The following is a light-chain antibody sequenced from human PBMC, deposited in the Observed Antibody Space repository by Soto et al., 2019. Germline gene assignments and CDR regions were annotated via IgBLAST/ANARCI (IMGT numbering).Light chain of an antibody. V-gene: IGLV2-14*01. Sequence: QSALTQAASVSGSPGQSITISCTGTSSDVGAYDYVTWYQQHPGKAPKVMIYKVSNRPSGVSNRFSGSKSGNTASLTISVLQAEDEADYYCSSYTTGSLVVFGGGTQLTVL. CDR1: SSDVGAYDY. CDR3: SSYTTGSLVV. CDR2: KVS. J-gene: IGLJ2*01.